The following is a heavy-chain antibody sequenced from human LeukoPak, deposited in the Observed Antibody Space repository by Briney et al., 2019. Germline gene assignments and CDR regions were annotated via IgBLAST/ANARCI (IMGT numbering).Heavy chain of an antibody. Sequence: GASVKVSCKASEYTFTNFYIHWVRQAPGQGLEWMGWMNPNSGDTSYAREFQDRVTMTRDTSLNTAYMELSRLRSDDTAVYFCARRPINCIIANCYVDYWGQGTLVTVSS. V-gene: IGHV1-2*02. CDR2: MNPNSGDT. D-gene: IGHD3-3*02. CDR1: EYTFTNFY. CDR3: ARRPINCIIANCYVDY. J-gene: IGHJ4*02.